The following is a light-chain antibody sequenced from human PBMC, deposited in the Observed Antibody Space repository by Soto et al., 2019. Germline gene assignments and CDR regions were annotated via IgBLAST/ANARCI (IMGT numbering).Light chain of an antibody. J-gene: IGKJ4*01. Sequence: EIVLTQSPATLSLSPGERATLSCRASQSVSSSLAWYQQKPGQAPRLLIYGASTRATGIPARFSGSGSGTEFTLTISSLQSEDFAVYYCQQRSNWPPLTFGGGTKVDIK. V-gene: IGKV3-15*01. CDR3: QQRSNWPPLT. CDR2: GAS. CDR1: QSVSSS.